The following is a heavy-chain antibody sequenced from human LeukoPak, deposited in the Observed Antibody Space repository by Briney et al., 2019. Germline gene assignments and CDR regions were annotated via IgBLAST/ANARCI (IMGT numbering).Heavy chain of an antibody. J-gene: IGHJ6*03. CDR2: ITYDRGDK. D-gene: IGHD4/OR15-4a*01. V-gene: IGHV3-30*19. Sequence: GGSLRLSRTASGFTFNTYGMHWVRQPPGKGLEWVAFITYDRGDKYYADSVKGRFTISRDNAKDSLHLQMSSLTPEDTAVYFCVRGGANPNFAYMDVWGNGTTVTVSS. CDR1: GFTFNTYG. CDR3: VRGGANPNFAYMDV.